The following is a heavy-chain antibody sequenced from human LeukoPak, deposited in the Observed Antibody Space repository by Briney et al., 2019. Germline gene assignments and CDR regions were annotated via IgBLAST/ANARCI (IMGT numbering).Heavy chain of an antibody. J-gene: IGHJ4*02. V-gene: IGHV4-34*01. CDR3: VRLAYVNTSFFRLLDS. Sequence: ETSETLSLTCAVYGGSFSGYYWSWIRQPPGKGLEWIGEINHSGSTNYNPSLKSRVTISVDTSKDQFSLKLSSVTAADTAVYYCVRLAYVNTSFFRLLDSWGRGTLVTVSS. CDR2: INHSGST. CDR1: GGSFSGYY. D-gene: IGHD2-2*01.